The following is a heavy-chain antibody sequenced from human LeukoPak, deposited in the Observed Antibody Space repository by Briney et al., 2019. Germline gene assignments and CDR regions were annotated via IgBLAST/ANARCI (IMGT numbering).Heavy chain of an antibody. CDR1: GFTFDDYA. D-gene: IGHD5-12*01. V-gene: IGHV3-43*02. CDR3: AKDRYSGYDLTD. Sequence: GGSLRLSSAASGFTFDDYAMHWVRQAPGKGLEWVSIISGDGGSTYYADSVKGRFTISRDNSKNSLYLRMNSLRTEDTALYYCAKDRYSGYDLTDWGQGTLVTVSS. CDR2: ISGDGGST. J-gene: IGHJ4*02.